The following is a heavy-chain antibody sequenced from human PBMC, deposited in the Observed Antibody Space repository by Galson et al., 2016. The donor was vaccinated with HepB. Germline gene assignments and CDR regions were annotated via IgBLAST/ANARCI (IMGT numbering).Heavy chain of an antibody. Sequence: SLRLSCAASGFTFSSYSLNWVRQAPGKGLEWVSYISIGSSRIYYADSVKGRFTISRDNAKNSLFLQMNSLRVEDTAVYYCAKDRGGRHLWGLHGMDVWGQGTTVIVSS. J-gene: IGHJ6*02. V-gene: IGHV3-48*01. CDR2: ISIGSSRI. D-gene: IGHD3-16*01. CDR1: GFTFSSYS. CDR3: AKDRGGRHLWGLHGMDV.